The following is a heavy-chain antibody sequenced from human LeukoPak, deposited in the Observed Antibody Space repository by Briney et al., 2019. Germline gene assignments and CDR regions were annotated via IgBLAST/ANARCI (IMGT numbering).Heavy chain of an antibody. CDR2: IRYDGSNK. J-gene: IGHJ5*02. CDR1: GFTFSDYY. Sequence: PGGSLRLSCAASGFTFSDYYMSWIRQAPGKGLEWVAFIRYDGSNKYYADSVKGRFTISRDNSKNTLYLQMNSLRAEDTAVYYCAKGRQGIQLWSNWFDPWGQGTLVTVSS. V-gene: IGHV3-30*02. D-gene: IGHD5-18*01. CDR3: AKGRQGIQLWSNWFDP.